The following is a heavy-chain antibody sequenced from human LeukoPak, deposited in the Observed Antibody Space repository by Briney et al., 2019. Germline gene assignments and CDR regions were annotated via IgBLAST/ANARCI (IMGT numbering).Heavy chain of an antibody. V-gene: IGHV3-21*01. CDR3: ARDHTDYDFWSGYPSHVYFDY. Sequence: PGGPLRLSCAASGFTFSSYSMNWVRQAPGKGLEWVSSISSSSSYIYYADSVKGRFTISRDNAKNSLYLQMNSLRAEDTAVYYCARDHTDYDFWSGYPSHVYFDYWGQGTLVTVSS. CDR1: GFTFSSYS. CDR2: ISSSSSYI. J-gene: IGHJ4*02. D-gene: IGHD3-3*01.